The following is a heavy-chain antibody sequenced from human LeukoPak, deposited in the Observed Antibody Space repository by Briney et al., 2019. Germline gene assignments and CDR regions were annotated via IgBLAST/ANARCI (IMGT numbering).Heavy chain of an antibody. CDR1: GGSISRYY. V-gene: IGHV4-59*01. CDR2: IYYSGST. D-gene: IGHD3-10*01. Sequence: SETLSLTCTLSGGSISRYYWSWIRQPPGKGLEWIGYIYYSGSTNYNPSLKSRVTISVDTSKNQFSLKLSSVTAADTAVYYCARERFGELLYFDYWGQGTLVTVSS. J-gene: IGHJ4*02. CDR3: ARERFGELLYFDY.